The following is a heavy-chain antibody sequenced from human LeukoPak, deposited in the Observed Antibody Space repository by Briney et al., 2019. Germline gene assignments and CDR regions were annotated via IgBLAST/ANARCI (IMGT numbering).Heavy chain of an antibody. Sequence: EPGGSLRLSCAASGFTFSSYSMNWVRQAPGKGLEWVSSISSSSSYIYYADSVKGRFTISRDNAKNSLYLQMNSLRAEDTAVYYCAKDRDSSSWYLTTTEYFQHWGQGTLVTVSS. CDR2: ISSSSSYI. D-gene: IGHD6-13*01. CDR3: AKDRDSSSWYLTTTEYFQH. CDR1: GFTFSSYS. V-gene: IGHV3-21*04. J-gene: IGHJ1*01.